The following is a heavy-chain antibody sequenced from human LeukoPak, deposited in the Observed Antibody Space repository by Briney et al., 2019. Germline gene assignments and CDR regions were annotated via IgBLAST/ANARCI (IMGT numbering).Heavy chain of an antibody. CDR1: GDRVSSNSAV. CDR3: ARAASPYYYGSGSYYSRFDY. Sequence: SQTVSLTCDISGDRVSSNSAVWHWVRQSPSRGLEWLGRTYYKSKWYTDYAVSVKSRISINPDTSQNQFSLQLSSVTPEDTAVYYCARAASPYYYGSGSYYSRFDYWGQGTLVTVSS. CDR2: TYYKSKWYT. J-gene: IGHJ4*02. D-gene: IGHD3-10*01. V-gene: IGHV6-1*01.